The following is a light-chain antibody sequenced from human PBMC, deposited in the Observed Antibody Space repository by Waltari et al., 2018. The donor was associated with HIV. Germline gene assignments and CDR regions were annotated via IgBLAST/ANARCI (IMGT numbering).Light chain of an antibody. CDR1: QSVRGIY. CDR3: QQYDTSAPLT. CDR2: GAS. V-gene: IGKV3-20*01. J-gene: IGKJ4*01. Sequence: EIVLTQSPGTLSLSPGERATPSCRASQSVRGIYLSWFQQKPGQAPRLLIYGASTRAAGIPDRFSGSGSGTDFTLSISRLEPEDFAVYYCQQYDTSAPLTFGGGTKMEIK.